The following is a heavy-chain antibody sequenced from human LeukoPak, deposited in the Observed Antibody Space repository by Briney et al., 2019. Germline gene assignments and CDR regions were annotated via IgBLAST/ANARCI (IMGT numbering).Heavy chain of an antibody. CDR2: INPSGGST. J-gene: IGHJ5*02. CDR1: GYTFTSYY. V-gene: IGHV1-46*01. Sequence: ASVKVSCKASGYTFTSYYMHWVRQAPGQGLEWMGIINPSGGSTSYAQKFQGRVTMTRDTSTSTVYMELSSLRSEDTAVYYCARVSPSIAARRGWFDPWGQGTLVTVSS. CDR3: ARVSPSIAARRGWFDP. D-gene: IGHD6-6*01.